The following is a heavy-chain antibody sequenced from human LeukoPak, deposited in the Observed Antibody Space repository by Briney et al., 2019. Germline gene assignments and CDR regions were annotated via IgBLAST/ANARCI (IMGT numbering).Heavy chain of an antibody. D-gene: IGHD2-2*01. CDR3: ARGGSSSGGYYFDY. V-gene: IGHV1-2*06. J-gene: IGHJ4*02. CDR2: INPNSGGT. Sequence: ASVKVSCKXSGYTFTGYYMHWVRQAPGQGLELMGRINPNSGGTNYTQKFQVRVAMTRATSHSTANMEPSRLRSDDTAVYYCARGGSSSGGYYFDYWGQGTLVTVSS. CDR1: GYTFTGYY.